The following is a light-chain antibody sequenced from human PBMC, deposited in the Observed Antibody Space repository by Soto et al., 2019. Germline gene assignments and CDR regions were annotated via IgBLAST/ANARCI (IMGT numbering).Light chain of an antibody. CDR1: QSVNSN. Sequence: EIVMTQSPATLSVSPGERATLSCRASQSVNSNLAWYQQKPGQAPRLLIYDASTRATGIPARFSGSGSGTELTLTISSLQSEDFAVYYCQQYNNWPPYTFGQGTKLEIK. V-gene: IGKV3-15*01. CDR2: DAS. CDR3: QQYNNWPPYT. J-gene: IGKJ2*01.